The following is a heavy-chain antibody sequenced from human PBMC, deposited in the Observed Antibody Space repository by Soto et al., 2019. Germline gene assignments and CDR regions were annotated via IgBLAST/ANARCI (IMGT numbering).Heavy chain of an antibody. D-gene: IGHD4-17*01. V-gene: IGHV4-31*03. CDR3: ARDGTVRLRDKYYYYYYMDV. J-gene: IGHJ6*03. Sequence: PSETLSLTCTVSGGSISSGGYYWSWIRQHPGKGLEWIGYIYYSGSTYYNPSLKSRVTISVDTSKNQFSLKLSSVTAADTAVYYCARDGTVRLRDKYYYYYYMDVWGKGTTVTVSS. CDR1: GGSISSGGYY. CDR2: IYYSGST.